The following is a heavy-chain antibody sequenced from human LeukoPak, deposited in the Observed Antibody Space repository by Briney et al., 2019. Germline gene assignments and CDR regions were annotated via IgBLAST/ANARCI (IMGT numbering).Heavy chain of an antibody. D-gene: IGHD6-6*01. CDR1: GFTFSSYG. Sequence: GGSLRLSCAASGFTFSSYGMHWVRQAPGKGLEWVAVISYDGSNKYYADSVKGRFTISRDNSKNSLYLQMNSLRAEDTAVYYCAREEYSSSSFEWGQGTLVTVSS. V-gene: IGHV3-30*03. J-gene: IGHJ4*02. CDR2: ISYDGSNK. CDR3: AREEYSSSSFE.